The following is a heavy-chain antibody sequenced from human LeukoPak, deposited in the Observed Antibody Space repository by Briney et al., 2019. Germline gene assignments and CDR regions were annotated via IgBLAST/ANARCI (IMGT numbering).Heavy chain of an antibody. J-gene: IGHJ4*02. D-gene: IGHD4-17*01. Sequence: GGSLRLSCAASGFTFSDYYMSWIRQAPGKGLEWVAVISYDGSNKYYADSVKGRFTISRDNSKNTLYLQMNSLRAEDTAVYYCAREGGNTVTNDWGQGTLVTVSS. CDR1: GFTFSDYY. CDR2: ISYDGSNK. V-gene: IGHV3-30-3*01. CDR3: AREGGNTVTND.